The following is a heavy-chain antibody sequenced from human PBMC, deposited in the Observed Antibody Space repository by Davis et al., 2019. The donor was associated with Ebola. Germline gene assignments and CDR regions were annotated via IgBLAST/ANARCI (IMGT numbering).Heavy chain of an antibody. J-gene: IGHJ4*02. D-gene: IGHD5-24*01. V-gene: IGHV5-51*06. Sequence: GESLKISCKGSGYRFTNYWIGWVRQMPGKGLEWMGIIYAGDSDTRYSPSFQGQVTIAADKSINTAYLQWSSLKASDTAVYYCARWREMATIGDYWGQGTLVTVSS. CDR2: IYAGDSDT. CDR1: GYRFTNYW. CDR3: ARWREMATIGDY.